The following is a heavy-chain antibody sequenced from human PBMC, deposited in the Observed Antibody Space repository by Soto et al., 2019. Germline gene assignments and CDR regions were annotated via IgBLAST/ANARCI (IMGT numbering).Heavy chain of an antibody. D-gene: IGHD3-10*01. CDR1: GGSISTSSYF. V-gene: IGHV4-39*01. CDR3: ARHRWGSGSSSGLLHF. CDR2: VHYSGSA. Sequence: SETLSLTCSVSGGSISTSSYFWGWIRQPPGKGLEWVGAVHYSGSANYRSSLQSRVTISVDTSQNQFSLRLRSVTAADTAVYYCARHRWGSGSSSGLLHFWGQGALVTVST. J-gene: IGHJ4*02.